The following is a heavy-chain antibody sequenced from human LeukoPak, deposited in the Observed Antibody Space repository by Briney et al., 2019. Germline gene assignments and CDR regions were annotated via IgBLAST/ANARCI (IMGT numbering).Heavy chain of an antibody. CDR2: ITGRGENI. CDR3: AKEIFPRVRVLIAALDY. CDR1: GFTFGSYG. Sequence: GGTLRLSCTASGFTFGSYGMNWVRQAPGKGLEWVSGITGRGENIYYAGSVKGRFTISRDNSKNTLYLQMNSLRAEDTAVYYCAKEIFPRVRVLIAALDYWGQGTLVTVSS. V-gene: IGHV3-23*01. D-gene: IGHD3-3*01. J-gene: IGHJ4*02.